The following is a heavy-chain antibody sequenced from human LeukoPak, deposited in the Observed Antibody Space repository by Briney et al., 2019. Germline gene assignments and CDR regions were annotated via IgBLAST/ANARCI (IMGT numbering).Heavy chain of an antibody. CDR2: IYCSRST. V-gene: IGHV4-59*01. CDR3: TSGSGSYADS. CDR1: GGSISSYY. J-gene: IGHJ4*02. Sequence: PSETLSLTCNVSGGSISSYYWSWIRQPPGKGLDWIGYIYCSRSTNYNPSLKSRVTISVDTSKNQFSLKLSSVTAADTAVYYCTSGSGSYADSWGPGTLVTVSS. D-gene: IGHD3-10*01.